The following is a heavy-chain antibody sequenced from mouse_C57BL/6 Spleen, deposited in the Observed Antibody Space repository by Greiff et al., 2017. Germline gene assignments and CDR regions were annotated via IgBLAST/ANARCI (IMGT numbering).Heavy chain of an antibody. CDR1: GYTFTSYW. CDR3: ARSGDGYSAWFAY. Sequence: QVQLQQPGAELVKPGASVKLSCKASGYTFTSYWMQWVKQRPGQGLEWIGEIDPSDSYTNYNQKFKGKATLTVDTSSSTAYMRLSSLTSEDSAVYYCARSGDGYSAWFAYWGQGALVTVSA. CDR2: IDPSDSYT. V-gene: IGHV1-50*01. J-gene: IGHJ3*01. D-gene: IGHD2-3*01.